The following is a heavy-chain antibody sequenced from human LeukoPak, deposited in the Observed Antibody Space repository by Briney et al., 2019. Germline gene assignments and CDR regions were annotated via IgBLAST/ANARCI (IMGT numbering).Heavy chain of an antibody. Sequence: PSETLSLTCTVSGGSISSYYWSWIRQPPGKGLERIGYIYYSGSNTYNPSLKSRVTISVDTSKNQFSLKLSSVTAADTAVYYCARQRGRWDSFDYWGQGTLVTVSS. J-gene: IGHJ4*02. CDR1: GGSISSYY. CDR2: IYYSGSN. D-gene: IGHD1-26*01. CDR3: ARQRGRWDSFDY. V-gene: IGHV4-59*08.